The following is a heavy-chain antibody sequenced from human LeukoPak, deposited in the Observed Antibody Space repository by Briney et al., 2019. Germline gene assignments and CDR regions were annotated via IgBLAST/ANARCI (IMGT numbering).Heavy chain of an antibody. CDR2: VHHGGYT. CDR1: NYSITNDYY. CDR3: ARGQQLAHVTFP. D-gene: IGHD6-13*01. Sequence: SETLSLTFTVSNYSITNDYYWGWIRPPPGKGLEWIGSVHHGGYTYYNPSLKSRVTISVDTSKNQFSLKLSSVTAADTAVYYCARGQQLAHVTFPWGQGTLVTVSS. V-gene: IGHV4-38-2*02. J-gene: IGHJ5*02.